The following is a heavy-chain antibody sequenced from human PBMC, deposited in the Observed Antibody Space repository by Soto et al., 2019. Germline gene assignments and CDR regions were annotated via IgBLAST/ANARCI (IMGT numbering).Heavy chain of an antibody. V-gene: IGHV3-30*18. D-gene: IGHD2-15*01. CDR1: GFTFSSYG. CDR3: AKGLLILQPLLGAFDI. J-gene: IGHJ3*02. CDR2: ISYDGSNK. Sequence: GSLRLSCAASGFTFSSYGMHWVRQAPGKGLEWVAVISYDGSNKYYADSVKGRFTISRDNSKNTLYLQMNSLRAEDTAVYYCAKGLLILQPLLGAFDIWGQGTMVTVSS.